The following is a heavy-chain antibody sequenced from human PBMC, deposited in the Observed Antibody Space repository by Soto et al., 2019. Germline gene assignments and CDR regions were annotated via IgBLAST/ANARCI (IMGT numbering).Heavy chain of an antibody. CDR1: CGSISSYY. CDR3: ARVEGRFYYGMDV. Sequence: LSLTCTVSCGSISSYYWSWVRQPPGKGLEWIGEIYHSGSANYNPSLKSRVTISVDKSKNQFSLKLSSVTAADTAVYYCARVEGRFYYGMDVWGQGTTVTVSS. J-gene: IGHJ6*02. CDR2: IYHSGSA. V-gene: IGHV4-4*02.